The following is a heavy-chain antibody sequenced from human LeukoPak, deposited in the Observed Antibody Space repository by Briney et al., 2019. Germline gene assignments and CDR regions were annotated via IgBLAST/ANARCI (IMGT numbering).Heavy chain of an antibody. D-gene: IGHD6-25*01. V-gene: IGHV3-7*04. J-gene: IGHJ3*02. Sequence: SGGSLRLSCAASGFTFSSYWMSWVRQAPGKGREWVTNMKQDGSEKYYVDSVKGRFTISRDNAKNSLYLQMNSLRAEDTAVYYCARSLAAGFDIWGRGTMVTVSS. CDR3: ARSLAAGFDI. CDR1: GFTFSSYW. CDR2: MKQDGSEK.